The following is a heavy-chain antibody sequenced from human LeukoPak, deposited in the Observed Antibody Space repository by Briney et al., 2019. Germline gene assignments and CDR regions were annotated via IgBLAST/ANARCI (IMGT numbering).Heavy chain of an antibody. J-gene: IGHJ3*02. CDR1: GYTFTSFY. D-gene: IGHD6-13*01. CDR2: INPNSGGT. CDR3: AREIAAGAFDI. V-gene: IGHV1-2*02. Sequence: ASVKVSCKASGYTFTSFYMHWLRQAPGQGLEWMGWINPNSGGTNYAQKFQGRVTMTRDTSISTAYMELSRLRSDDTAVYYCAREIAAGAFDIWGQGTMVTVSS.